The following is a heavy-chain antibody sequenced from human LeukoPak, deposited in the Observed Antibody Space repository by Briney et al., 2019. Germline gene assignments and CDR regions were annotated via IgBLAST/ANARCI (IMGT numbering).Heavy chain of an antibody. CDR2: IIPIFGTA. CDR3: ATTYGYCSGGSCLDY. D-gene: IGHD2-15*01. CDR1: GGTFSSYA. Sequence: GASVKVSCKASGGTFSSYAISWVRQAPGQGLEWMGGIIPIFGTANYAQKFQGRVTITADESASTAYMELSSLRSEDTAVYYCATTYGYCSGGSCLDYWGQGTLVTVSS. J-gene: IGHJ4*02. V-gene: IGHV1-69*13.